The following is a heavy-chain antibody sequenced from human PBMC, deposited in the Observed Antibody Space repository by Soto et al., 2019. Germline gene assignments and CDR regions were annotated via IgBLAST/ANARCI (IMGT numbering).Heavy chain of an antibody. V-gene: IGHV1-2*02. J-gene: IGHJ4*02. Sequence: ASVKVSCKASGYTFTGYYMHWVRQAPGQGLEWMGWINPNSGGTNYAQKFQGRVTMTRDTSISTAYMELSRLRSDDTAVYYCARENDYGGNSNGFDYWGQGTLVTVPQ. CDR1: GYTFTGYY. CDR2: INPNSGGT. D-gene: IGHD4-17*01. CDR3: ARENDYGGNSNGFDY.